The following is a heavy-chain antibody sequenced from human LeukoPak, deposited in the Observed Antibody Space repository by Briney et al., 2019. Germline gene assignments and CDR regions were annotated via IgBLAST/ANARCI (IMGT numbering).Heavy chain of an antibody. D-gene: IGHD6-6*01. CDR1: GGSFSFYS. J-gene: IGHJ4*02. Sequence: TSETLSLTCAVYGGSFSFYSWTWIRQPPGKELEWIGEINHRGSTDYNSSLKSRVTISVDTSKNQFSLMLSSVTAADTAVYYCARGETARLPYFSYWGQGTLVTVSS. V-gene: IGHV4-34*01. CDR2: INHRGST. CDR3: ARGETARLPYFSY.